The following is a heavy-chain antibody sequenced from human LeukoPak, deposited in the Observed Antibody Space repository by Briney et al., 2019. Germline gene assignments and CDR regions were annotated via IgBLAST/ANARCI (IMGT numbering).Heavy chain of an antibody. D-gene: IGHD3-22*01. CDR3: ARGTYYYDSSGYSDFDY. Sequence: GASVKVSCKASGYTFTGYYMHWVRQAPGQGLEWMGWINPNSGGTNYAQKFQGRVTMTRDTSISTAYMELSRLRSGDTAVYYCARGTYYYDSSGYSDFDYWGQGTLVTVSS. CDR1: GYTFTGYY. J-gene: IGHJ4*02. V-gene: IGHV1-2*02. CDR2: INPNSGGT.